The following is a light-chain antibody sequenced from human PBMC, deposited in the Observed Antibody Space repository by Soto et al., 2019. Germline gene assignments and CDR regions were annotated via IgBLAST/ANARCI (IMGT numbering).Light chain of an antibody. CDR3: QQYNSYPWT. CDR1: QSISSW. CDR2: KAS. V-gene: IGKV1-5*03. J-gene: IGKJ1*01. Sequence: DIHMTQSPSSPSPSLGNRITITCGASQSISSWLAWYSQKTGKAPKLIIYKASSLESGVPSRFRGSGSGTEFTLTISSLQPDDFAADYCQQYNSYPWTFGQGTKVDIK.